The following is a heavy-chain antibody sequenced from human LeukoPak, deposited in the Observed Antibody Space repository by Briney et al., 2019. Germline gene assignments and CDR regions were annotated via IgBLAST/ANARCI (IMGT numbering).Heavy chain of an antibody. CDR3: ARKCSSTSCYWLAARPSSFDP. Sequence: SETLSLTCAVYGGSFSGYYWSWIRQPPGKGLEWIGEINHSGSTNYNPSLKSRVTISVDTSKNQFSLKLSSVTAADTAAYYCARKCSSTSCYWLAARPSSFDPWGQGTLVTVSS. D-gene: IGHD2-2*01. J-gene: IGHJ5*02. CDR1: GGSFSGYY. CDR2: INHSGST. V-gene: IGHV4-34*01.